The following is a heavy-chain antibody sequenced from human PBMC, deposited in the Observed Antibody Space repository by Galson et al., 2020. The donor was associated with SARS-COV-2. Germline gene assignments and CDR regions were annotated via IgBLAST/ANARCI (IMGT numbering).Heavy chain of an antibody. Sequence: GESLKISCVASGVTFSNYGLPWLRQAPRTGLEWVALIPYDGSNKYYADSVKGRSNISRDNSKNTLYVQMNSLRAEDTAVYYCAKDIYSGYGDYYYHGMDVWGQGTTVTVSS. J-gene: IGHJ6*02. CDR2: IPYDGSNK. CDR1: GVTFSNYG. CDR3: AKDIYSGYGDYYYHGMDV. D-gene: IGHD5-12*01. V-gene: IGHV3-30*18.